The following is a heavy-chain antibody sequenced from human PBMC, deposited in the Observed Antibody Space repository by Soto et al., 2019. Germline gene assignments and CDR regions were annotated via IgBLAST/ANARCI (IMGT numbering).Heavy chain of an antibody. V-gene: IGHV4-38-2*01. CDR3: DRTFHYYGMEV. J-gene: IGHJ6*02. CDR2: IYHAGSV. Sequence: ASETLSLTCAVSGYCIASGYYWAWIRQSPGKGLEWIGSIYHAGSVYYNPSLNSRVAVSLDTSKNHFSLKLTSVTAADTPVYYCDRTFHYYGMEVWDQGTTVTVSS. CDR1: GYCIASGYY.